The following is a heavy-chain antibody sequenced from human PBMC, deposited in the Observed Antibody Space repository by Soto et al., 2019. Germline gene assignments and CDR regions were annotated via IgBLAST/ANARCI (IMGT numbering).Heavy chain of an antibody. CDR2: IDQDGSGK. CDR1: GFTFRAYW. Sequence: EVHLVESGGGFVQRGGSLRLSCAASGFTFRAYWMSWVRQAPGKGLEWVANIDQDGSGKYYVDSVRGRFTISRDNAHNSLYLQTNSLRDEDTAVYFCARRREGTGRTLDYWGQGTLVTVSS. J-gene: IGHJ4*02. D-gene: IGHD1-1*01. CDR3: ARRREGTGRTLDY. V-gene: IGHV3-7*05.